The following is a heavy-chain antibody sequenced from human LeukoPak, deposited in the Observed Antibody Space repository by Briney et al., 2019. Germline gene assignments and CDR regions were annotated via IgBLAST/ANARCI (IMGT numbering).Heavy chain of an antibody. J-gene: IGHJ4*02. Sequence: GGSLRLSFAASGFTFSTYWMHWVRPAPGKGLVWVSHINSDGSTTSYADSVKGRFTISRDNAQNTLYLQMNSLRAEDTAVYYCARGTALQDYWGQGTLVTVSS. CDR3: ARGTALQDY. V-gene: IGHV3-74*01. D-gene: IGHD2-2*02. CDR1: GFTFSTYW. CDR2: INSDGSTT.